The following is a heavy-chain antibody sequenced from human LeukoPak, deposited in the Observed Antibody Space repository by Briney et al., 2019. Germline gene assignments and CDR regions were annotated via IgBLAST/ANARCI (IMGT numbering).Heavy chain of an antibody. J-gene: IGHJ4*02. CDR3: ARDQVSGYWWDVGHYFDY. D-gene: IGHD3-22*01. Sequence: GGSLRLSCAASGFTVSSNYMSWVRQAPGKGLEWVSVIYSGGSTYYADSVKGRFTISRDNSKNTLYLQMNSLRAEDTAVYYCARDQVSGYWWDVGHYFDYWGQGTLVTVSS. CDR2: IYSGGST. CDR1: GFTVSSNY. V-gene: IGHV3-53*01.